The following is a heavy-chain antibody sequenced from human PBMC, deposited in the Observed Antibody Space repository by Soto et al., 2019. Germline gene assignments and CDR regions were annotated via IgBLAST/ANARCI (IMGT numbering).Heavy chain of an antibody. D-gene: IGHD6-19*01. J-gene: IGHJ4*02. CDR2: INSDGSST. V-gene: IGHV3-74*01. CDR3: AVAVAGPTAIGY. Sequence: EVQLVESGGGLVQPGGSLRLYCAASGFTFSSYWMHWVRQAPGKGLVWVSRINSDGSSTSYADSVKGRFTISRDNAKNTLYLQMNSLRAEDTAVYSCAVAVAGPTAIGYWGQGTLVTVSS. CDR1: GFTFSSYW.